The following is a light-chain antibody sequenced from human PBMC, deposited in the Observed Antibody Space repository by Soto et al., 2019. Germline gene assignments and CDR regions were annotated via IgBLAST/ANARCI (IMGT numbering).Light chain of an antibody. Sequence: DIQMTQSPSSLSASVGDRVTITCRASQDIVNYLAWYQQKPGKVPKLLIYAESTLQSGFPSRFSGSGSGTDFTLTISSLQPEDVATYYCQQYDSAPFTFGPGTTVDIK. V-gene: IGKV1-27*01. CDR1: QDIVNY. J-gene: IGKJ3*01. CDR2: AES. CDR3: QQYDSAPFT.